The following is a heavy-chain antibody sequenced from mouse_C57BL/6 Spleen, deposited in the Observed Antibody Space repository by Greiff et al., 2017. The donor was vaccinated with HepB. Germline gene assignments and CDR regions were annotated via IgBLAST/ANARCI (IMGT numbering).Heavy chain of an antibody. V-gene: IGHV3-6*01. D-gene: IGHD2-3*01. Sequence: ESGPGLVKPSQSLSLTCSVTGYSITSGYYWNWMRQFPGNKLEWMGYISYDGSNNYNPSLKNRISITRDTSKNQFFLKLNSVTTEDTATYYCAREGLLRRTYYAMDYWGQGTSVTVSS. CDR3: AREGLLRRTYYAMDY. CDR2: ISYDGSN. J-gene: IGHJ4*01. CDR1: GYSITSGYY.